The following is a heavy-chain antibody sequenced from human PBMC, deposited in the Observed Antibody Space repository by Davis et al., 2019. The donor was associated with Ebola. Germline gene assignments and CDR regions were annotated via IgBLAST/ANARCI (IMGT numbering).Heavy chain of an antibody. J-gene: IGHJ4*02. CDR2: IYYSGST. CDR3: AREGYYYDSSGYHLGSFDY. D-gene: IGHD3-22*01. CDR1: GGSISSYY. Sequence: MPSETLSLTCTVSGGSISSYYWSWIRQPPGKGLKWIGYIYYSGSTNYNPSLKSRVTISVDTSKNQFSLKLSSVTAADTAVYYCAREGYYYDSSGYHLGSFDYWGQGTLVTVSS. V-gene: IGHV4-59*01.